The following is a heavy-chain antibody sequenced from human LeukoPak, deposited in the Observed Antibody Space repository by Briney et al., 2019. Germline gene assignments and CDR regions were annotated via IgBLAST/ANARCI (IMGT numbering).Heavy chain of an antibody. CDR1: VGSISSYY. J-gene: IGHJ4*02. D-gene: IGHD3-10*01. Sequence: SETLSLTCTVSVGSISSYYWSWIRQPPGKGLEWIGYIYYSGSTNYNPSLKSRVTMSVDTSKNQFSLKLSSVTAADTAVYYCARHSATGSVSYWGQGTLVTVSS. V-gene: IGHV4-59*08. CDR3: ARHSATGSVSY. CDR2: IYYSGST.